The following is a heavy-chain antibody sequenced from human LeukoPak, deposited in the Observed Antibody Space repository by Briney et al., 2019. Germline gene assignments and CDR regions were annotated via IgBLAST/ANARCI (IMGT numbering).Heavy chain of an antibody. D-gene: IGHD2-15*01. V-gene: IGHV4-34*01. CDR2: INHSGST. CDR3: ASPDIVGNKIDY. J-gene: IGHJ4*02. Sequence: SETLSLTCAVYGGSFSGYYWSWIRQPPGKGLEWIGEINHSGSTNYNPSLKSRVTISVDTSKNQFSLKLSSVTAADTAVYYCASPDIVGNKIDYWGQGTLVTVSS. CDR1: GGSFSGYY.